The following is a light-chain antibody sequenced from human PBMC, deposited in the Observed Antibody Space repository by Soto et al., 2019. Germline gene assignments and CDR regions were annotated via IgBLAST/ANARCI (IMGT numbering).Light chain of an antibody. J-gene: IGKJ1*01. CDR1: QSVSNY. CDR2: DAS. V-gene: IGKV3-11*01. CDR3: QLRSNWPPTWT. Sequence: EIVLTQSPATLSLSPGERATLSCRASQSVSNYLAWYQHKPGHAPRLLIYDASSRATGIPARFSGSGSGTEFTLTISSLAPEDFAVYFCQLRSNWPPTWTFGQGPKVEIK.